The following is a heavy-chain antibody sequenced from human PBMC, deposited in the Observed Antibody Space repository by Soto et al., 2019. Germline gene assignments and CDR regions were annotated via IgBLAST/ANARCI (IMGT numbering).Heavy chain of an antibody. V-gene: IGHV1-8*01. D-gene: IGHD3-9*01. CDR3: ARGLYDILTCYSHNWFDP. CDR2: MNPNSGNT. J-gene: IGHJ5*02. Sequence: QVQLVQSGAEVKKPGASVKVSCKASGYTFTSYDINWVRQATGQGLEWMGWMNPNSGNTGYAQKFQGRVTMTRNTSISTAYMELSSLRSEDTAVYYCARGLYDILTCYSHNWFDPWGQGTLVTVSS. CDR1: GYTFTSYD.